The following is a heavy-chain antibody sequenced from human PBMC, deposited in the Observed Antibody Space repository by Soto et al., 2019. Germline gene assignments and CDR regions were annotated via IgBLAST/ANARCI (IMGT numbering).Heavy chain of an antibody. CDR2: ISWNSGNI. CDR1: GFTFDDYA. V-gene: IGHV3-9*01. D-gene: IGHD2-2*01. Sequence: EVQLVESGGGLVHPGRSLRLSCTASGFTFDDYAMHWVRQAPGKGLEWVSSISWNSGNIVYADSVSGRFTISTDNAKTSLHLQMNSLSAEDTALYYCTKGASTSCFSAFDFWGQGTMVTVSS. CDR3: TKGASTSCFSAFDF. J-gene: IGHJ3*01.